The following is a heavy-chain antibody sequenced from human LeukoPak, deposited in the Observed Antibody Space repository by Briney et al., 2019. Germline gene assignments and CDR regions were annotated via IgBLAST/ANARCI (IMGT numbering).Heavy chain of an antibody. J-gene: IGHJ4*02. CDR2: INHSGST. V-gene: IGHV4-34*01. D-gene: IGHD2-15*01. CDR3: ARDLSSIVVDY. Sequence: SETLSLTCAVYGGSFSGYYWSWIRQPPGKGLEWIGEINHSGSTNYNPSLKSRVTISVDTSKNQFSLKLSSVTAADTAVYYCARDLSSIVVDYWGQGTLVTVSS. CDR1: GGSFSGYY.